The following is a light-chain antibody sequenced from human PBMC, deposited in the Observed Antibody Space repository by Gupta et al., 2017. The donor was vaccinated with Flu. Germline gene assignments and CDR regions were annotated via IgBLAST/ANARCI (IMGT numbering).Light chain of an antibody. J-gene: IGKJ4*01. Sequence: EIVLTQSPGTLSLSPGERATLSCRASQSVSSSYLAWYQQKPGQAPRLLIYGASSRATGIPDRFSGSGSGTDFTRTISRLDPEDFAVYYCQQYGSSRLTFGGGTKVEIK. V-gene: IGKV3-20*01. CDR1: QSVSSSY. CDR3: QQYGSSRLT. CDR2: GAS.